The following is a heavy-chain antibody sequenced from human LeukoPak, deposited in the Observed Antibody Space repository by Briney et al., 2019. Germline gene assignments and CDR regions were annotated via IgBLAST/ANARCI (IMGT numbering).Heavy chain of an antibody. CDR3: AKRVLSVPVAGLDY. CDR2: IGSYNSDT. D-gene: IGHD6-19*01. V-gene: IGHV3-23*05. Sequence: PGGSLRLSCAASGFTFGEYGMSWIRQAPGKGLEWVSTIGSYNSDTYYTESVKGRFTVSRDNSKNTLFLQMNSLRAEDTAIYFCAKRVLSVPVAGLDYWGQGTLVTVSP. J-gene: IGHJ4*02. CDR1: GFTFGEYG.